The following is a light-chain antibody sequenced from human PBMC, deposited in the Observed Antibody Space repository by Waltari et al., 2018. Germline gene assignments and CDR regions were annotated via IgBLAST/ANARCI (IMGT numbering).Light chain of an antibody. J-gene: IGLJ3*02. V-gene: IGLV2-14*03. Sequence: QSALTQSASVSGSLGQSITMSCTGTTSDLGGYNYVSWYRQHPGKAPKLILYDVTSRPPGVSNRFSGSKSGNTASLTISGLQAEDEADYYCCSFTTSSTWVFGGGTKLTVL. CDR1: TSDLGGYNY. CDR2: DVT. CDR3: CSFTTSSTWV.